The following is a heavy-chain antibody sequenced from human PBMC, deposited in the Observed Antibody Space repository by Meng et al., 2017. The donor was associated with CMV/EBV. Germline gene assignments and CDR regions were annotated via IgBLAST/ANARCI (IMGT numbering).Heavy chain of an antibody. CDR3: ARDRYQLLVSVGRFNWFDP. D-gene: IGHD2-2*01. CDR1: GGTFSSYA. Sequence: SVKVSCKASGGTFSSYAISWVRQAPGQGLEWMGGIIPILGIANYAQKFQGRVTITADKSTSTAYMELSGLRSEDTAVYYCARDRYQLLVSVGRFNWFDPWGQGTLVTVSS. CDR2: IIPILGIA. J-gene: IGHJ5*02. V-gene: IGHV1-69*10.